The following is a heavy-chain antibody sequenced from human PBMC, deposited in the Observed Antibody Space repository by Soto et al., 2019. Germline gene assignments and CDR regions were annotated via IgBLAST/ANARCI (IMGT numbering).Heavy chain of an antibody. D-gene: IGHD1-26*01. CDR2: INHDGST. V-gene: IGHV4-34*01. CDR1: GGPFSGYY. Sequence: PSQSLSLTCAVFGGPFSGYYWSWIRQPPGKGLAWIGEINHDGSTNYNPSLKSRVTISVDTSKNQFSLKVISVTAADTAVYYCARGAALRVVCEREAPDNYYLDVWS. J-gene: IGHJ3*01. CDR3: ARGAALRVVCEREAPDNYYLDV.